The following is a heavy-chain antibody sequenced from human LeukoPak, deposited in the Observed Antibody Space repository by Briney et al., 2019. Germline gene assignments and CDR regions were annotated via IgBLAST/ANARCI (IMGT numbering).Heavy chain of an antibody. Sequence: KTSETLSLTCAVYGGSFSGYYWSWIRQHPGKGLEWIGYIYYRGGTHYNPSLRSRVTMSVDTSENQFSLKLSSVTAADTAVYYCARGGSGSYYKSPWYWGQGTLVTVSS. CDR2: IYYRGGT. J-gene: IGHJ4*02. CDR1: GGSFSGYY. V-gene: IGHV4-34*09. D-gene: IGHD3-10*01. CDR3: ARGGSGSYYKSPWY.